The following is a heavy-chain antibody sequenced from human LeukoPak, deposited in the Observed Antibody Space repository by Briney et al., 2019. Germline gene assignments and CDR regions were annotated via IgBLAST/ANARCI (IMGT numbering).Heavy chain of an antibody. CDR1: GFAFSSYW. J-gene: IGHJ4*02. Sequence: PGGSLRLSCVASGFAFSSYWMSWVRQAPGKGLEWLANIKDDGSQTYPLDSVQGRFTLSRDNAQNSIYLQLNSLTTDDTAVYYCATWQFWRGYHFEYWGQETQVTVSS. D-gene: IGHD3-3*02. CDR2: IKDDGSQT. V-gene: IGHV3-7*01. CDR3: ATWQFWRGYHFEY.